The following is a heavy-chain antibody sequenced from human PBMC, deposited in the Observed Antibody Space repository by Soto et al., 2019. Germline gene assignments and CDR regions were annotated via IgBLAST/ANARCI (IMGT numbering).Heavy chain of an antibody. CDR1: GFSLSTNRVG. V-gene: IGHV2-5*02. Sequence: QITLKESGPTLVKPTQTLTLTCTFSGFSLSTNRVGVGWIRPPPGKTLEWLAVIYWDDAKTYRPSLKSRLTISKDTSINQVALTMTNLDPVDTATYYCAHAYGGRSLYCGQGTLVTVSS. CDR2: IYWDDAK. J-gene: IGHJ4*02. D-gene: IGHD1-26*01. CDR3: AHAYGGRSLY.